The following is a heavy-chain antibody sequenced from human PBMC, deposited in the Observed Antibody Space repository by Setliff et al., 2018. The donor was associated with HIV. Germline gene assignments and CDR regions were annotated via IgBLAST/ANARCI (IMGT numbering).Heavy chain of an antibody. D-gene: IGHD1-26*01. CDR2: INWNGGST. CDR3: AKDLLMGGNYPS. CDR1: AFTFSSYS. J-gene: IGHJ4*02. Sequence: GGSLRLSCAASAFTFSSYSMNWVRQAPGKGLEWVSGINWNGGSTGYVDSVKGRFTISRDNAKNSLYLQMNSLRVEDTATYYCAKDLLMGGNYPSWGQGTQVTVSS. V-gene: IGHV3-20*04.